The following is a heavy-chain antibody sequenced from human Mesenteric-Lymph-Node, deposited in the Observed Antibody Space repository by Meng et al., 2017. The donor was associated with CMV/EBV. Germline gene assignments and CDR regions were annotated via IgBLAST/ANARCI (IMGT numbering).Heavy chain of an antibody. V-gene: IGHV4-59*11. CDR2: ISYTGIY. CDR1: GGSIGRHY. D-gene: IGHD6-6*01. Sequence: SETLSLTCTVSGGSIGRHYWNWLRQPPGKGLEWIGYISYTGIYDYNPSLTSRVSMSVDVSRNQFSLHLNSVTAADTAVYYCARATRDYFDYWGQGTLVTVSS. J-gene: IGHJ4*02. CDR3: ARATRDYFDY.